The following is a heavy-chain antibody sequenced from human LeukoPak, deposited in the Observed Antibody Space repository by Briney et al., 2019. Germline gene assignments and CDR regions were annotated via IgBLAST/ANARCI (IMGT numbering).Heavy chain of an antibody. D-gene: IGHD2-2*01. Sequence: SETLSLTXTVSGGSISSYYWSWIRQPPGKGLEWIGYIYYSGSTNYNPSLKSRVTISVDTSKNQFSLKLSSVTAADTAVYYCARGNGWVCSSTSCYNWFDPWGRGTLVTVSS. CDR1: GGSISSYY. J-gene: IGHJ5*02. CDR3: ARGNGWVCSSTSCYNWFDP. V-gene: IGHV4-59*01. CDR2: IYYSGST.